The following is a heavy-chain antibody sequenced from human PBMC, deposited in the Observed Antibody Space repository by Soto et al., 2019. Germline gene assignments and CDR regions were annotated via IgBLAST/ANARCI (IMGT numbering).Heavy chain of an antibody. CDR3: ARDSVVPAAGVPYYYYYMDV. CDR1: GFTFSSYG. D-gene: IGHD2-2*01. J-gene: IGHJ6*03. CDR2: IWYDGSNK. Sequence: QVQLVESGGGVVQPGRSLRLSCAASGFTFSSYGMHWVRQAPGKGLEWVAVIWYDGSNKYYADSVKGRFTISRDNSKNTLYLQMNSLRAEDTAVYYCARDSVVPAAGVPYYYYYMDVWGKGTTVTVSS. V-gene: IGHV3-33*01.